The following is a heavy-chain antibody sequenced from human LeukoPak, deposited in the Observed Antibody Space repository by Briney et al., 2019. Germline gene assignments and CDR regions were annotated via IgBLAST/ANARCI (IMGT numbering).Heavy chain of an antibody. CDR3: SRDQVDYDIPDHFDY. J-gene: IGHJ4*02. V-gene: IGHV4-30-2*01. CDR2: ISQSGNS. Sequence: SETLSLTCKVSGDSLSSSTCNWSWIRQPPGKGLEWIGYISQSGNSYFTPSLKSRATISVDRSKNHFSLTLISVTAADTAVYYCSRDQVDYDIPDHFDYWGKGALVTVSS. CDR1: GDSLSSSTCN. D-gene: IGHD3-22*01.